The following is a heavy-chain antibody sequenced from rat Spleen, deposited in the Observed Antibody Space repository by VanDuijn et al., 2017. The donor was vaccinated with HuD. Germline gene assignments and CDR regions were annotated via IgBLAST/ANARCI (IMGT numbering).Heavy chain of an antibody. CDR1: GFTFNNYW. CDR3: AGNWYFDF. V-gene: IGHV5-31*01. CDR2: ISYDGSAT. J-gene: IGHJ1*01. Sequence: EVQLVESGGGLVQPGRSLKLSCVASGFTFNNYWMTWIRQAPGKGLEGIASISYDGSATYYRDSVKGRFTISRDNAKSTLYLQMDSMRSEDTATYSCAGNWYFDFWGPGTMVTVSS.